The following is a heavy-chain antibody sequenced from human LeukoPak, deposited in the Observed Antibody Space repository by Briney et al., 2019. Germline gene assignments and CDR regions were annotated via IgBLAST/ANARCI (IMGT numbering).Heavy chain of an antibody. J-gene: IGHJ6*02. CDR1: RFTFDDYA. V-gene: IGHV3-9*01. Sequence: GRSLRLSCAASRFTFDDYAMHWVRQAPGKGLEWVSGISWNSGSIGYADSVKGRFTISRDNAKNSLYLQMNSLRAEDTALYYCAKDTGLYDFWSYYGMDVWGQGTTVTVSS. D-gene: IGHD3-3*01. CDR3: AKDTGLYDFWSYYGMDV. CDR2: ISWNSGSI.